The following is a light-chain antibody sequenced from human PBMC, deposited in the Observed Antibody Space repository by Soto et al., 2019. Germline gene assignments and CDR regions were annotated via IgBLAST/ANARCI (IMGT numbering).Light chain of an antibody. CDR1: QSVSIN. CDR3: QQYNNWPPAT. Sequence: EIVMTQSPATLSVSPGERATLSCRASQSVSINLAWYQQRPGQAPRLLIYGASTRAPGIPARFSGSGSGTEFTLTIGSLQSEDFAVYYCQQYNNWPPATFGQGTKVDIK. J-gene: IGKJ1*01. CDR2: GAS. V-gene: IGKV3-15*01.